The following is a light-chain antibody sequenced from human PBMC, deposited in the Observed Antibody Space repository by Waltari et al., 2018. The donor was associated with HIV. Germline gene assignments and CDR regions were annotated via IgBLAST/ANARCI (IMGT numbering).Light chain of an antibody. CDR3: VTWDDSLSGMV. CDR1: SSNIENNN. Sequence: LTQPPSASGTPGQRVTISCSGSSSNIENNNVNWYQQLPGTAPKLLIYSNNQRPSGVPDRISGSKSGTSASLAISGLQSEDEADYYCVTWDDSLSGMVFGGGTKLTVL. V-gene: IGLV1-44*01. J-gene: IGLJ2*01. CDR2: SNN.